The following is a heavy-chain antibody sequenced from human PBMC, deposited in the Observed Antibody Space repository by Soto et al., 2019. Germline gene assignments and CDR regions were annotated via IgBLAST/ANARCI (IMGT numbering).Heavy chain of an antibody. CDR3: ARLETSGTLNWFDP. J-gene: IGHJ5*02. CDR1: GYTFSNND. V-gene: IGHV1-8*01. CDR2: MNPNSGNT. Sequence: ASVKVSCKASGYTFSNNDISWVRQATGQGLEWMGGMNPNSGNTDYAQKFQGRVSITRDTSISTAYLELRSLRSDDTAIYYCARLETSGTLNWFDPWGQGTLVTVSS. D-gene: IGHD1-1*01.